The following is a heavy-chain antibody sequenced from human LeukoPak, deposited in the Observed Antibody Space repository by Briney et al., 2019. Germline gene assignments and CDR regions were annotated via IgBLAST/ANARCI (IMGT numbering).Heavy chain of an antibody. D-gene: IGHD1-7*01. CDR3: ARGITGTTGYYYYYMDV. Sequence: ASVKVSXKASGGTFRSYAISWVRQAPGQGLEWIGGIIPIFGTANYAQKFQGRVTITTDESTSTAYMELSSLRSEDTAVYYCARGITGTTGYYYYYMDVWGKGTTVTVSS. CDR1: GGTFRSYA. J-gene: IGHJ6*03. V-gene: IGHV1-69*05. CDR2: IIPIFGTA.